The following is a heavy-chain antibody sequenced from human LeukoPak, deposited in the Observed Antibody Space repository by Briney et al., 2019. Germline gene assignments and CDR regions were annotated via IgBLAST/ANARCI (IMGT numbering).Heavy chain of an antibody. J-gene: IGHJ3*02. CDR1: GGSISSGGYS. D-gene: IGHD2-15*01. Sequence: PSQTLSLTCAVSGGSISSGGYSWSWIRQPPGKGLEWIGNIYHSGSTYYNPSLKSRVTISVDRSKNQFSLKLSSVTAADTAVYYCAGGSESDAFDIWGQGTMVTVSS. CDR3: AGGSESDAFDI. CDR2: IYHSGST. V-gene: IGHV4-30-2*01.